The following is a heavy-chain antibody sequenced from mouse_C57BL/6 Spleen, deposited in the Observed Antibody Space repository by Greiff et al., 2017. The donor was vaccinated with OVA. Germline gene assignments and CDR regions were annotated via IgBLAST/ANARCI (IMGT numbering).Heavy chain of an antibody. CDR1: GFNIKNSY. CDR2: IDPANGNT. V-gene: IGHV14-3*01. Sequence: EVNVVESVAELVRPGASVKLSCTASGFNIKNSYMHWVKQRPEQGLEWIGRIDPANGNTKYAPTLQGRATITADTSSNTAYLQLSSLKSEDTAIYYCARGSNRAYWGQGTLVTVSA. D-gene: IGHD2-5*01. J-gene: IGHJ3*01. CDR3: ARGSNRAY.